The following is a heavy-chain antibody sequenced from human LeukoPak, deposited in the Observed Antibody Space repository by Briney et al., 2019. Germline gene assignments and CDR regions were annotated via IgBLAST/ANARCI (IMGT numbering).Heavy chain of an antibody. CDR1: GYTLTELS. Sequence: ASVKVSRKVSGYTLTELSMHWVRQAPGKGLEWMGGFDPEDGETIYAQKFQGRVTMTEDTSTDTAYMELSSLRSEDTAVYYCAINPAGRGFNWFDPWGQGTLVTVSS. D-gene: IGHD1-14*01. CDR2: FDPEDGET. J-gene: IGHJ5*02. V-gene: IGHV1-24*01. CDR3: AINPAGRGFNWFDP.